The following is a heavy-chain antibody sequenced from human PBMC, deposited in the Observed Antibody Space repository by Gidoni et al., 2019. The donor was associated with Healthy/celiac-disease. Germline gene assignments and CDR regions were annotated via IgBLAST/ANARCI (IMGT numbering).Heavy chain of an antibody. CDR3: ARDLARPGP. CDR2: TRNKANSYTT. Sequence: EVQLVESGGGLVQPGGSLRLSCAASGFTFSDHYMDWVRQDPGKGLEWVGRTRNKANSYTTEYAASVKGRFTISRDDSKNSLYLQMNSLKTEDTAVYYCARDLARPGPWGKGTTVTVSS. V-gene: IGHV3-72*01. J-gene: IGHJ6*04. CDR1: GFTFSDHY.